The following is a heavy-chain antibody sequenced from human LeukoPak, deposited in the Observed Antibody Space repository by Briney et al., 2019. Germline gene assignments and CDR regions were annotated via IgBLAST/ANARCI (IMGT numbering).Heavy chain of an antibody. D-gene: IGHD3-22*01. CDR3: ARGVRQRGYYIGYYFDY. CDR1: GDSISTSNSY. CDR2: IYYSGNT. V-gene: IGHV4-39*07. Sequence: SETLSLTCTVSGDSISTSNSYWGWIRQPPWKGLEWIGSIYYSGNTYYNASLKSRVTISVDTSKNHFSLRLSSVTAADTAVYYCARGVRQRGYYIGYYFDYWGQGTLVTVSS. J-gene: IGHJ4*02.